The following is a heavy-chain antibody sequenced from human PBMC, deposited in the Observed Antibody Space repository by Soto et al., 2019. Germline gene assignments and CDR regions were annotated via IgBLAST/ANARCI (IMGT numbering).Heavy chain of an antibody. CDR2: ISGSGGST. D-gene: IGHD6-19*01. Sequence: GGSLRLSCAASGFTFSSYAMSWVRQAPGKGLEWVSAISGSGGSTYYADSVKGRFTISRDNSKNTLYLQMNSLRAEDTAVYYCAKTPVSIYSSGWRINWFDPWGQGPLVTVSS. CDR1: GFTFSSYA. CDR3: AKTPVSIYSSGWRINWFDP. J-gene: IGHJ5*02. V-gene: IGHV3-23*01.